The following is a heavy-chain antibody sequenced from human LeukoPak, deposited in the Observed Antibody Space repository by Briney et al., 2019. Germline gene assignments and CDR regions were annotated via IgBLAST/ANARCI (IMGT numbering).Heavy chain of an antibody. Sequence: KSSETLSLTCTVSGGSISSGGYYWSWIRQPPGKGLEWIGYIYHSGSTYYNPSLKSRISISIDTSSNQFSLKVASVSAADTAVYYCASTHAGRYYTTFDSWGQGTLVTVSS. CDR3: ASTHAGRYYTTFDS. CDR1: GGSISSGGYY. CDR2: IYHSGST. V-gene: IGHV4-30-2*01. D-gene: IGHD1-26*01. J-gene: IGHJ4*02.